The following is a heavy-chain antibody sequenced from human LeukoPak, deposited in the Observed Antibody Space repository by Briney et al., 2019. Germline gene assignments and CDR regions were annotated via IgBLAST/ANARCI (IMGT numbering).Heavy chain of an antibody. CDR3: ARLAVYGDYAPGYYYYIDV. CDR1: GGSINSYY. CDR2: IYTSGST. V-gene: IGHV4-4*09. Sequence: PSETLSLTCTVSGGSINSYYWSWIRQPPGEGLEWIGYIYTSGSTDYNPSLKSRVTISVDTSKNHFSLKLRSVTAADTAVYYCARLAVYGDYAPGYYYYIDVWGKGTTVTVSS. J-gene: IGHJ6*03. D-gene: IGHD4-17*01.